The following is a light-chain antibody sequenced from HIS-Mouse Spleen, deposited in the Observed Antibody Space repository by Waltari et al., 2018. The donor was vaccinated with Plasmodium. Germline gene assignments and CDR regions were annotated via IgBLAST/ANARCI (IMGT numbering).Light chain of an antibody. J-gene: IGKJ2*01. CDR2: GAS. Sequence: EIVLTQSTGTLSLSPGERATLSCRASQSVSSSYLAWYQQKPGHAPRLLIYGASSRATGIPDRFSGSGSGTDFTLTISRLEPEDFAVYYCQQYGSSPYTFGQGTKLEIK. V-gene: IGKV3-20*01. CDR1: QSVSSSY. CDR3: QQYGSSPYT.